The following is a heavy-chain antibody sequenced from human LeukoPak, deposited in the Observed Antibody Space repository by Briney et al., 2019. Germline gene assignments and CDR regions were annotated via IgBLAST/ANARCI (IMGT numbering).Heavy chain of an antibody. D-gene: IGHD6-13*01. CDR1: GYSISSGYY. V-gene: IGHV4-38-2*02. CDR3: ARDPGALVGDDY. CDR2: IYHSGGT. Sequence: SETLSLTCTVSGYSISSGYYWGWIRQPPGKGLEWIGSIYHSGGTYYNPSLKSRVTISVDTSKNQFSLKLSSVTAADTAVYYCARDPGALVGDDYWGQGTLVTVSS. J-gene: IGHJ4*02.